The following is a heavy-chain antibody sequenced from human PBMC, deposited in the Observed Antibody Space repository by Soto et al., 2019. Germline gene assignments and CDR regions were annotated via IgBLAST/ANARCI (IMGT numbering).Heavy chain of an antibody. CDR3: ANTYGGGY. Sequence: EVQLLESGGGLVQPGESLRLSCAASGFTFSSNGMDWVRQAPGKGLEWVSGISGSGGNTYYADSVKGRFTIPRDNSRNTLYLQMSSLRAEDTAIYYCANTYGGGYWGQGTLVTVSS. CDR2: ISGSGGNT. V-gene: IGHV3-23*01. CDR1: GFTFSSNG. D-gene: IGHD2-15*01. J-gene: IGHJ4*02.